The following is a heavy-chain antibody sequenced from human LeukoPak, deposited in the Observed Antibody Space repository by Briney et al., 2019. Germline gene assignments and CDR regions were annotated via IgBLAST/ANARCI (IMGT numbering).Heavy chain of an antibody. CDR2: ISSSGAYR. J-gene: IGHJ3*02. CDR3: AREITVAGKEGAFDI. V-gene: IGHV3-11*05. D-gene: IGHD6-19*01. CDR1: GFTFSGYY. Sequence: GGSLRLSCAASGFTFSGYYMSWIRQAPGKGLEWVSYISSSGAYRNHADSVKGRFTISRDNAKNSLYLQMNSLRAEDTTIYYCAREITVAGKEGAFDIWGPGTMLTVSS.